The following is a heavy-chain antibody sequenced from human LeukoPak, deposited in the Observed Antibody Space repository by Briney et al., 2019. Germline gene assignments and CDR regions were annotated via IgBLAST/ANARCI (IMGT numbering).Heavy chain of an antibody. J-gene: IGHJ5*02. Sequence: PSETLSLTCTVSGGSISSGGYYWSWIRQPPGKGLEWIGYIYHSGSTYYNPSLKSRVTISVDRSKNQFSLKLSSVTAADTAVYYCARMFVVVVPAGLRTHNWFDPWGQGTLVTVSS. D-gene: IGHD2-2*01. CDR1: GGSISSGGYY. V-gene: IGHV4-30-2*01. CDR3: ARMFVVVVPAGLRTHNWFDP. CDR2: IYHSGST.